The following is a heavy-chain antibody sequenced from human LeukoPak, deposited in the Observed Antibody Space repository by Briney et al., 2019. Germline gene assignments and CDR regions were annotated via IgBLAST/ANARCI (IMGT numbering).Heavy chain of an antibody. J-gene: IGHJ3*02. CDR1: GFTFSRSG. Sequence: QAGGSLRLSCAASGFTFSRSGMHWVRQAPGKGLEWVAFIRYDESEKHYADSVKGRFTISRDTSKSTLYLQMSSLRVEDTALYYCARVRIELDDDAVDIWGQGTMVTVSS. CDR2: IRYDESEK. CDR3: ARVRIELDDDAVDI. V-gene: IGHV3-30*02. D-gene: IGHD5-12*01.